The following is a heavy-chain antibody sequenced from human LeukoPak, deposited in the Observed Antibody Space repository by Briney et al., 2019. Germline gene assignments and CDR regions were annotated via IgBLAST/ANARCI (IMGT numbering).Heavy chain of an antibody. Sequence: PSETLSLTCAVYGGSFSGYYWSWIRQPPGKGLEWIGEINHSGSTNYNPSLKSRVTISVDTSKNQFSLKLSSVTAADTAVYYCARGGYCSSTSCYGGAFDIWGQGTMVTVPS. V-gene: IGHV4-34*01. J-gene: IGHJ3*02. CDR3: ARGGYCSSTSCYGGAFDI. D-gene: IGHD2-2*01. CDR2: INHSGST. CDR1: GGSFSGYY.